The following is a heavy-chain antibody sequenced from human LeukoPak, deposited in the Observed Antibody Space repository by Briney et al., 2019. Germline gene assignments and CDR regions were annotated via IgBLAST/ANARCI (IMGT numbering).Heavy chain of an antibody. CDR2: LYSDGRSL. CDR3: ARGRGLGELAVASFDS. D-gene: IGHD6-19*01. J-gene: IGHJ4*02. CDR1: GFTFSNYW. Sequence: GGSLRLSCAASGFTFSNYWMHWVRQAPGKGLVWVSRLYSDGRSLTYADSVMGRFTISRDNAKNMLYLQMNSLRAEDTAVYYCARGRGLGELAVASFDSWGQGILVTVSS. V-gene: IGHV3-74*03.